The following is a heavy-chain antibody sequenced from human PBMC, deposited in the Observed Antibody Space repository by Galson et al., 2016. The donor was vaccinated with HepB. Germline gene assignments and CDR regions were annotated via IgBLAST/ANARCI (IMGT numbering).Heavy chain of an antibody. CDR1: GFTFSSYG. J-gene: IGHJ4*02. D-gene: IGHD2/OR15-2a*01. CDR3: ARRHEYCPPVGCSVDY. CDR2: ISYDGSNK. V-gene: IGHV3-30*03. Sequence: SLRLSCAASGFTFSSYGMHWVRQAPGKGLEWVAFISYDGSNKKYADSVKGRFPISRDNSKKTLYLQMNSLRAEDTAVYYCARRHEYCPPVGCSVDYWGQGTLVSVSS.